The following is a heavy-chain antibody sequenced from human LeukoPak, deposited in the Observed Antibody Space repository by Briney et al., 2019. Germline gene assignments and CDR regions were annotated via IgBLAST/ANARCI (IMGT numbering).Heavy chain of an antibody. J-gene: IGHJ4*02. V-gene: IGHV3-15*01. CDR2: IKSKTDGGTT. Sequence: GGSLRLSCAASGFIFSSYSMNWVRQAPGKGLEWVGRIKSKTDGGTTDYAAPVKGRFTISRDDSKNTLYLQMNSLKTEDTAVYYCTTGEVNLQLDYWGQGTLVTVSS. D-gene: IGHD1-14*01. CDR1: GFIFSSYS. CDR3: TTGEVNLQLDY.